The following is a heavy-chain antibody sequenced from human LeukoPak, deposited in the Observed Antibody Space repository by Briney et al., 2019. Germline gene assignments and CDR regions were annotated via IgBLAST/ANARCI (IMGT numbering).Heavy chain of an antibody. V-gene: IGHV3-21*01. CDR1: GFTFSSYS. CDR3: ARDLEDSSGHLIFDY. J-gene: IGHJ4*02. Sequence: PGGSLRLSCAASGFTFSSYSMNWVRQAPGKGLEWVSSISSSSTYIYYADSVKGRFTISRDNAKNSLYLQMNSLRAEDTAVYYCARDLEDSSGHLIFDYWGQGTLVTVSS. CDR2: ISSSSTYI. D-gene: IGHD3-22*01.